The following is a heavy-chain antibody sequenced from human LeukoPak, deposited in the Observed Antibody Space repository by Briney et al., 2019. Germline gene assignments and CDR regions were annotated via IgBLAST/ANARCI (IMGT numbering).Heavy chain of an antibody. CDR2: INQDGSEK. Sequence: GGSLRLSCSASGFTFSSYWMTWVRQAPGKGLEWVANINQDGSEKYYVDSVEGRFTISRDNAKNSLYLQINSLRAEDTAVYYCARVLVDYGQRDYWGQGTLVIVSS. J-gene: IGHJ4*02. CDR3: ARVLVDYGQRDY. V-gene: IGHV3-7*01. D-gene: IGHD4-17*01. CDR1: GFTFSSYW.